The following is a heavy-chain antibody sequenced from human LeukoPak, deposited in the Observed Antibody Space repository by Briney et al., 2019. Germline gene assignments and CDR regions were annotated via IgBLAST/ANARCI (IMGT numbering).Heavy chain of an antibody. CDR2: INHSGST. CDR3: ARWTSYDFWSGYYHRAFDI. Sequence: SETLSLTCTVSGGSIGTYYWSWIRQPPGKGPEWIGEINHSGSTNYNPSLKSRVTISVDTSKNQFSLKLSSVTAADTAVYYCARWTSYDFWSGYYHRAFDIWGQGTMVTVSS. D-gene: IGHD3-3*01. V-gene: IGHV4-34*01. CDR1: GGSIGTYY. J-gene: IGHJ3*02.